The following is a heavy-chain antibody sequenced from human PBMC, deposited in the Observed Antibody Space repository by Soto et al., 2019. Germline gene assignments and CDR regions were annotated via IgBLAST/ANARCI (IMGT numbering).Heavy chain of an antibody. D-gene: IGHD2-8*01. J-gene: IGHJ6*02. Sequence: EVQLLESGGGLVQPGGSLRLSCAASGFTFSSYGMSWVRQAPGKGLEWVSSISGSDANTYYGDSVKGRFTISRDNFKNTLYLQMNSLRAEDTAVYYCARDPSRVGLAGARMRYGMDVWGQGTTVTVSS. CDR1: GFTFSSYG. CDR2: ISGSDANT. CDR3: ARDPSRVGLAGARMRYGMDV. V-gene: IGHV3-23*01.